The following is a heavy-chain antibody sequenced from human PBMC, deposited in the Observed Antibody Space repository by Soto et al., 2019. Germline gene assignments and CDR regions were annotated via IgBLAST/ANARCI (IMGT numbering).Heavy chain of an antibody. J-gene: IGHJ6*02. Sequence: QVQLVQSGAEVKKPGASVKVSCKASGYTFTNNGITWVRQAPGQGLEWMGWISPYNDNANNAQKFQGRITMTTDTSTSTAYMELRSLRSDDTAVYCCARGPYDFWSGAYYYFAMDVWGQGTTVTVSS. CDR3: ARGPYDFWSGAYYYFAMDV. D-gene: IGHD3-3*01. V-gene: IGHV1-18*04. CDR2: ISPYNDNA. CDR1: GYTFTNNG.